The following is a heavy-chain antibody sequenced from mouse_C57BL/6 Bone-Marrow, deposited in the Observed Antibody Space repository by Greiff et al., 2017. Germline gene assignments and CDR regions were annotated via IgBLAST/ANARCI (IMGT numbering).Heavy chain of an antibody. D-gene: IGHD2-3*01. CDR3: ARDCDGYYGFYFDY. CDR2: ISDGGSYT. Sequence: EVQLVESGGGLVKPGGSLKLSCAASGFTFSSYAMSWVRQTPEKRLEWVATISDGGSYTYYPDNVKGRFTISRDNAKNNLYLQMSHLKSEDPAMYYCARDCDGYYGFYFDYWGQGTTLTVSS. V-gene: IGHV5-4*01. CDR1: GFTFSSYA. J-gene: IGHJ2*01.